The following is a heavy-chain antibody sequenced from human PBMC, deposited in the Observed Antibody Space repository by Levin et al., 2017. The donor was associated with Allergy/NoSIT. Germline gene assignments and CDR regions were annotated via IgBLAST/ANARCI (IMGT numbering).Heavy chain of an antibody. J-gene: IGHJ3*01. V-gene: IGHV3-21*01. CDR2: ISISSTYI. Sequence: PGESLKISCADSGFTFSSYNMNWVRQAPGKGLEWVSSISISSTYIYYADSVKGRFTISRDNAKNSLYLQMSSLRAEDTAVYYCARNYDILTGDPHDNALDPWGQGTMVTVSS. D-gene: IGHD3-9*01. CDR3: ARNYDILTGDPHDNALDP. CDR1: GFTFSSYN.